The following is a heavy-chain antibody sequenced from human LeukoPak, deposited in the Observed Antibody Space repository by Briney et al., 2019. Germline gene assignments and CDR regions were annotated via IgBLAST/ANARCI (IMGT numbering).Heavy chain of an antibody. V-gene: IGHV4-39*07. CDR2: IYNTGSTGNT. CDR3: ARASPPYYSNFDY. J-gene: IGHJ4*02. CDR1: GHSLSGSSYY. D-gene: IGHD3-10*01. Sequence: SETLSLTCTVSGHSLSGSSYYWGWIRQPPGKGLEWIGCIYNTGSTGNTHYNPSLKSRLTISEDTSKNQFSLKLSSVTAADTAVYYCARASPPYYSNFDYWGQGTLVTVSS.